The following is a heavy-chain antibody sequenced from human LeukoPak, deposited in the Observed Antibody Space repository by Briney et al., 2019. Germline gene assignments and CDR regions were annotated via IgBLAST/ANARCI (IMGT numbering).Heavy chain of an antibody. D-gene: IGHD2-15*01. CDR3: GRDALVGYFFYYYMDV. CDR2: MNPNTGRT. J-gene: IGHJ6*03. CDR1: RYTFSSYD. Sequence: ASVKVSCKASRYTFSSYDINWVREAAGQGLEWMGWMNPNTGRTGFAQKFQGRLTMTRDTSISTAYMELSSLRSEDTAVYYCGRDALVGYFFYYYMDVWGKGTTVTVSS. V-gene: IGHV1-8*01.